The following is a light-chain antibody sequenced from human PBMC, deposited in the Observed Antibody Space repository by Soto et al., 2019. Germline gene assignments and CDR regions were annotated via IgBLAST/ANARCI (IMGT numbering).Light chain of an antibody. CDR3: CSYAGSSTYV. CDR2: EVS. CDR1: NSDVGSYNL. J-gene: IGLJ1*01. V-gene: IGLV2-23*02. Sequence: QSALTQPASVSGSPGQSITISCTGTNSDVGSYNLVSWYQQHPGKAPKLMIYEVSKRPSGVSNRFSGSKFGNTASLTISGLQAEDEADYYCCSYAGSSTYVFGTGTKVTVL.